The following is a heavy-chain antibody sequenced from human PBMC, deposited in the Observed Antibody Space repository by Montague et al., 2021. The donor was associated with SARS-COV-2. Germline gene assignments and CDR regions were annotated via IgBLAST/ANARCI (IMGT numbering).Heavy chain of an antibody. CDR3: ARGQIFGPGARGFDH. V-gene: IGHV4-61*03. J-gene: IGHJ4*02. Sequence: SETLSLTCTVSGGLSNTDPSNSDFWSWIRQTPGKELEWIGWIHYNGYTKYHPSLKSRVTITTGTYKRYFSLRLNFLTATDTAVSYCARGQIFGPGARGFDHWGQGTLVTVSS. D-gene: IGHD3-3*01. CDR2: IHYNGYT. CDR1: GGLSNTDPSNSDF.